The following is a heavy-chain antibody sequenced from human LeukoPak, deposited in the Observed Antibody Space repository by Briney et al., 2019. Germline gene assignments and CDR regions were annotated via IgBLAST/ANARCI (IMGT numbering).Heavy chain of an antibody. V-gene: IGHV3-64*01. CDR3: AREGYSSGWYSYWFDP. J-gene: IGHJ5*02. D-gene: IGHD6-19*01. CDR1: GFSFSNYA. CDR2: ISSNGGST. Sequence: GGSLRLSRAASGFSFSNYAMHWVRQAPGKGLEYVSAISSNGGSTYYANSVKGRFTISRDNSKNTLYLQMGSLRAEDMAVYYCAREGYSSGWYSYWFDPWGQGTLVTVSS.